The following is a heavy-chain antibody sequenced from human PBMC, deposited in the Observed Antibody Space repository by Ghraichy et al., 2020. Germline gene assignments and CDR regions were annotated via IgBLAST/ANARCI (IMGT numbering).Heavy chain of an antibody. CDR2: TYYRSKWYN. Sequence: TLSLTCAISGDSVSSNSAAWNWIRQSPSRGLEWLGRTYYRSKWYNDYAVSVKSRITINPDTSKNQFSLQLNSVTPEDTAVYYCARGGYYDSSGYYPFDYWGQGTLVTVSS. CDR3: ARGGYYDSSGYYPFDY. V-gene: IGHV6-1*01. D-gene: IGHD3-22*01. CDR1: GDSVSSNSAA. J-gene: IGHJ4*02.